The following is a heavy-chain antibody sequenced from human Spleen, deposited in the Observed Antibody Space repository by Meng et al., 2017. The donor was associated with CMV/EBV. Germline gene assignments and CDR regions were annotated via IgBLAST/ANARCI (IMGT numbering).Heavy chain of an antibody. V-gene: IGHV4-59*02. CDR1: GDSVSSQY. CDR3: ARGDRGRWLQS. CDR2: IHYTGTT. Sequence: LTCNGSGDSVSSQYWNWIRQTPEKGLEWLVYIHYTGTTNYSPSLKSRVTMSVDMSKNHFSLKMSSVTAADTAVYYCARGDRGRWLQSWGQGTLVTVSS. J-gene: IGHJ4*02. D-gene: IGHD5-24*01.